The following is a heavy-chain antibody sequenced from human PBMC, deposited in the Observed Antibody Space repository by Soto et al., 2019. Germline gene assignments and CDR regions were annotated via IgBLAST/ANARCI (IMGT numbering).Heavy chain of an antibody. CDR2: ISGSGGST. J-gene: IGHJ3*02. CDR1: GFTFSSYA. Sequence: PGGSLRLSCAASGFTFSSYAMSWVRQAPGKGLEWVSAISGSGGSTYYADSVKGRFTISRDNSKNTLYLQMNSLRAEDTAVYYCAKDLMHYYDSSGYSKSPPGEIWGQGTMVTVSS. V-gene: IGHV3-23*01. CDR3: AKDLMHYYDSSGYSKSPPGEI. D-gene: IGHD3-22*01.